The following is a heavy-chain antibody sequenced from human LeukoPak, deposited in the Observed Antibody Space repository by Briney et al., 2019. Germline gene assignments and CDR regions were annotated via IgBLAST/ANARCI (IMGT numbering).Heavy chain of an antibody. Sequence: KPSVTLSLTCTVSSGSISSYYWRWIRQPPGKGLVWIRYIYYSGSTNDNPSLKSRVTISADTSKNQFSLKLSSVTAADTAVYYCARTQGYDFWSGYDDAFDIWGQGTMVTVSS. CDR3: ARTQGYDFWSGYDDAFDI. J-gene: IGHJ3*02. CDR1: SGSISSYY. CDR2: IYYSGST. V-gene: IGHV4-59*01. D-gene: IGHD3-3*01.